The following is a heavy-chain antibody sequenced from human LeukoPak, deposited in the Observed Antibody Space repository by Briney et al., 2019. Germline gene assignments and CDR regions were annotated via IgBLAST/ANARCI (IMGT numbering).Heavy chain of an antibody. J-gene: IGHJ3*02. CDR1: GGSISSYY. V-gene: IGHV4-59*01. Sequence: LETLSLTSTVSGGSISSYYWSWIRQPPGKGLEWIGYIYYSGSTNYNPSLKSRVTISVDTSKNQFSLKLSSVTAADTAVYYCARKGHSMSAFDIWGQGTMVTVSS. D-gene: IGHD4-23*01. CDR2: IYYSGST. CDR3: ARKGHSMSAFDI.